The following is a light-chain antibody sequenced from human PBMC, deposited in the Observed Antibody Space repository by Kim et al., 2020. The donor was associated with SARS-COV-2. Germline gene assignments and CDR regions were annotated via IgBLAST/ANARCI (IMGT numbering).Light chain of an antibody. V-gene: IGLV1-44*01. CDR1: GSNVGDTN. Sequence: GQTVIISCSGTGSNVGDTNVKWYQQFPGTAPKLLIYANGHRPSGVPDRFSASKSGTSASLAISGLQSEDEADYYCVVWDDILDGVAFGGGTKVTVL. CDR2: ANG. J-gene: IGLJ3*02. CDR3: VVWDDILDGVA.